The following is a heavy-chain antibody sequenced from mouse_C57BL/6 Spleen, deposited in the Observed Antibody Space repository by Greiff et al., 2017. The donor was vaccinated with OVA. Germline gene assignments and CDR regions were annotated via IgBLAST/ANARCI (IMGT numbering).Heavy chain of an antibody. CDR3: ARPAPDY. V-gene: IGHV5-17*01. Sequence: EVKLVESRGGLVKPGGSLKLSCAASGFTFSDYGMHWVRQAPEKGLEWVAYISSGSSTIYYADTVKGRFTISRDNAKNTLFLQMNSLRAKDTAMYDCARPAPDYWGQGTSVTVSS. J-gene: IGHJ4*01. CDR2: ISSGSSTI. CDR1: GFTFSDYG.